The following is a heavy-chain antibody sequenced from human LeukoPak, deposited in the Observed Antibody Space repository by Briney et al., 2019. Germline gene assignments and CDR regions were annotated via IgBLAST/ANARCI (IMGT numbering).Heavy chain of an antibody. D-gene: IGHD5-18*01. CDR2: ISYDGSNK. Sequence: GRSLRLSCAASGFTFSSYAMHWVRQAPGKGLEWVAVISYDGSNKYYADSVKGRFIISRDNSKNTLYLQMNSLRAEDTAVYYCAREVDTDLEYFQHWGQGTLVTVSS. CDR1: GFTFSSYA. CDR3: AREVDTDLEYFQH. V-gene: IGHV3-30-3*01. J-gene: IGHJ1*01.